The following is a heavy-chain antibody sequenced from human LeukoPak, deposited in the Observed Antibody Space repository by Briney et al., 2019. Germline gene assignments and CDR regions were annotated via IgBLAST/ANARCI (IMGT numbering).Heavy chain of an antibody. CDR1: GGSISSYY. V-gene: IGHV4-59*12. CDR3: ARCGGTYYDFWSGYSGDAFDI. CDR2: IYYSGST. J-gene: IGHJ3*02. Sequence: SETLSLTCTVSGGSISSYYWSWIRQPPGKGLEWIGYIYYSGSTNYNPSLKSRVTISVDTSKNQFSLKLSSVTAADTAVYYCARCGGTYYDFWSGYSGDAFDIWGQGTMVTVSS. D-gene: IGHD3-3*01.